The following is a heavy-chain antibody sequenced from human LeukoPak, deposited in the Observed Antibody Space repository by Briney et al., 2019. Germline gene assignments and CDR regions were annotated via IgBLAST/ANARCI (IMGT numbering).Heavy chain of an antibody. CDR1: GFTFSSYA. J-gene: IGHJ3*01. D-gene: IGHD6-19*01. CDR3: AILIAVAGPATFY. V-gene: IGHV3-23*01. Sequence: GGSLRLSCAASGFTFSSYAMSWVRQAPGKGLQWVSSISGSGDSTYYADSVKGRFTISRDNSNNTLYLQMNSLRAEDTAVYYCAILIAVAGPATFYWGQGTMVTVSS. CDR2: ISGSGDST.